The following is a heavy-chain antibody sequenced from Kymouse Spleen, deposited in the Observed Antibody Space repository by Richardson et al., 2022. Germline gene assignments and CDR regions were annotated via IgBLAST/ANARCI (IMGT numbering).Heavy chain of an antibody. Sequence: QVQLQQWGAGLLKPSETLSLTCAVYGGSFSGYYWSWIRQPPGKGLEWIGEINHSGSTNYNPSLKSRVTISVDTSKNQFSLKLSSVTAADTAVYYCARVYSNYGEYFDLWGRGTLVTVSS. J-gene: IGHJ2*01. V-gene: IGHV4-34*01. CDR3: ARVYSNYGEYFDL. D-gene: IGHD4-11,IGHD4-11*01. CDR2: INHSGST. CDR1: GGSFSGYY.